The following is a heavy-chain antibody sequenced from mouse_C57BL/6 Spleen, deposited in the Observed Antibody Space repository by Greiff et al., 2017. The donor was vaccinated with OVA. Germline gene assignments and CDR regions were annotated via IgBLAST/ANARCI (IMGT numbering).Heavy chain of an antibody. CDR1: GYTFTDYE. CDR2: IDPETGGT. J-gene: IGHJ2*01. Sequence: VQVVESGAELVRPGASVTLSCKASGYTFTDYEMHWVKQTPVHGLEWIGAIDPETGGTAYNQKFKGKAILTADKSSSTAYMELRSLTSEDSAVYYCTRSGKWGQGTTLTVSS. CDR3: TRSGK. D-gene: IGHD2-1*01. V-gene: IGHV1-15*01.